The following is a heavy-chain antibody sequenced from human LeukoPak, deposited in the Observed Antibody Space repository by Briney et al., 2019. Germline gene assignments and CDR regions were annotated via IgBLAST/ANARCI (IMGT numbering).Heavy chain of an antibody. J-gene: IGHJ4*02. D-gene: IGHD3-22*01. V-gene: IGHV3-74*01. CDR3: ARLSYDSSGYFDY. CDR1: GFTFRSSW. Sequence: GGSLRLSCAASGFTFRSSWMHWVRQAPGKGLVWVSRITSDGTNTNYAGSVKGRFTISRDSAKNTLYLEMNSLGAEDTAVYYCARLSYDSSGYFDYWGQGTLVTVSS. CDR2: ITSDGTNT.